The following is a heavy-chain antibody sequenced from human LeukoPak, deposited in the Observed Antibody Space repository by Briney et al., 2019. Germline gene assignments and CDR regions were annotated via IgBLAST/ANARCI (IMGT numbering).Heavy chain of an antibody. CDR1: GFTSSRYE. Sequence: GESLRLSCAASGFTSSRYEMNWVRQAPGKGLEWVSCISSGGSTIYYADSVKGRFTISRDNAKNSLYLQMDSLRAEDTAVYYCARGFPRGDYGIEFWGQGTLVTVSS. CDR2: ISSGGSTI. D-gene: IGHD4-17*01. V-gene: IGHV3-48*03. CDR3: ARGFPRGDYGIEF. J-gene: IGHJ4*02.